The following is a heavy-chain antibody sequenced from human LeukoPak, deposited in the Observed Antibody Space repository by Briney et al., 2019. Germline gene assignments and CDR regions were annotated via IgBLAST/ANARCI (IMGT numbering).Heavy chain of an antibody. CDR1: GFSVSSYY. CDR3: ARVAYYRVTADQITDAFDV. CDR2: LHSDGAT. D-gene: IGHD2-21*02. J-gene: IGHJ3*01. V-gene: IGHV3-66*01. Sequence: PGGSLSLSCAAFGFSVSSYYMNWVRQAPGKGLQWVSILHSDGATYYADSVKGRFTISRDNSRSTLYLQMNSLRAEDTAVYFCARVAYYRVTADQITDAFDVWGHGTVVTVSS.